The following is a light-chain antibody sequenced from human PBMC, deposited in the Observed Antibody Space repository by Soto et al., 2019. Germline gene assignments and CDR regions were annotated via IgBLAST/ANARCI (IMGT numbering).Light chain of an antibody. CDR2: GAS. Sequence: EIVMTQSPGTLSLSPGETATLSCRASQSVSSNYVAWFHQEPGQAPRLLIYGASSRATGVPDRFSASRSGTDFTLTISRLEPEDFAVYYCQQYGRSPFTLGPGTKVDIK. J-gene: IGKJ3*01. CDR1: QSVSSNY. CDR3: QQYGRSPFT. V-gene: IGKV3-20*01.